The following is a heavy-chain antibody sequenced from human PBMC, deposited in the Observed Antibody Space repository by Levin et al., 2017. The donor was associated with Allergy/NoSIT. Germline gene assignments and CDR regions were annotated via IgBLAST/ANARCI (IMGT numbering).Heavy chain of an antibody. V-gene: IGHV4-4*02. CDR1: GGSISSSNW. CDR3: ARSTPTYYDILTGYPLVG. Sequence: GSLRLSCAVSGGSISSSNWWSWVRQPPGKGLEWIGEIYHSGSTNYNPSLKSRVTISVDKSKNQFSLKLSSVTAADTAVYYCARSTPTYYDILTGYPLVGWGQGTLVTVSS. D-gene: IGHD3-9*01. J-gene: IGHJ4*02. CDR2: IYHSGST.